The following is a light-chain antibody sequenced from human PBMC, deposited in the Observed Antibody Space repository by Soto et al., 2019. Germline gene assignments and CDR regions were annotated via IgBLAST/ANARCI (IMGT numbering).Light chain of an antibody. V-gene: IGLV2-23*01. J-gene: IGLJ1*01. CDR2: EAN. CDR3: CSFAVSATNV. CDR1: SNDVGGYDL. Sequence: QSVLTQPASVSGSPGQSITISCTGTSNDVGGYDLVSWYQQHPGKAPKLIIYEANKRPSEVSIRFSGSKSGNTASLTISGLQTEDEADYYCCSFAVSATNVFGTGTKLTVL.